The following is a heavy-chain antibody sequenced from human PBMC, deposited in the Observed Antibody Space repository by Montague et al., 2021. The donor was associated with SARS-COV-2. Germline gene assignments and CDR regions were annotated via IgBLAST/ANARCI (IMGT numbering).Heavy chain of an antibody. CDR1: GGSFSTYS. Sequence: SETLSLTCAVHGGSFSTYSWNWIRKPPGKGLEGIGEIHHGGSTNYNPSLKSRVTISADTSKNQFSLKLTSVAAADTAVYYCARLGDGVVPSPILGVGPYYSYYYMDVWGKGTTVTVSS. J-gene: IGHJ6*03. D-gene: IGHD3-10*01. CDR3: ARLGDGVVPSPILGVGPYYSYYYMDV. V-gene: IGHV4-34*01. CDR2: IHHGGST.